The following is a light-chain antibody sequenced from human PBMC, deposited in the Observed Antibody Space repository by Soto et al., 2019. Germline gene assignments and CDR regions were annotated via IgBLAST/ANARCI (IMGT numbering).Light chain of an antibody. CDR2: DAS. Sequence: EIVLTQSPATLSLSPGERAILSCRASQSVGTYLDWYQQKPGQAPRLLIYDASNRATGIPARFGGSGSGTDFTLTINSLEPEDFAVYYCQQSSNWPGTFGPGTKGDIK. CDR1: QSVGTY. J-gene: IGKJ3*01. CDR3: QQSSNWPGT. V-gene: IGKV3-11*01.